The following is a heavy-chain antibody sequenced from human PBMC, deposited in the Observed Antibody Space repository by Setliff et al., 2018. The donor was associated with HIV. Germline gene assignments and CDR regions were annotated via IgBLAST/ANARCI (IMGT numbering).Heavy chain of an antibody. D-gene: IGHD6-6*01. J-gene: IGHJ6*02. Sequence: GASVKVSCKASGYTFTGYYMHWVRQAPGQGLEWMGWINPNSGDTNYAQKFQGWVTMTRDTSISTAYMELSRLRSDDTAVYYCARGFEYSSSRGVLGEYGMDVWGQGTTVTVSS. CDR2: INPNSGDT. V-gene: IGHV1-2*04. CDR1: GYTFTGYY. CDR3: ARGFEYSSSRGVLGEYGMDV.